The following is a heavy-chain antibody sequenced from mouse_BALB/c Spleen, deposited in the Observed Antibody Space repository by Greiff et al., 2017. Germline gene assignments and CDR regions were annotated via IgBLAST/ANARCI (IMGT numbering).Heavy chain of an antibody. CDR3: AREGDFMHHNYFYWYFDV. J-gene: IGHJ1*01. CDR2: ISYSGST. D-gene: IGHD2-12*01. Sequence: EVKLMESGPGLVKPSQSLSLTCTVTGYSITSDYAWNWIRQFPGNKLEWMGYISYSGSTSYNPSLKSRISITRDTSKNQFFLQLNSVTTEDTSTYYCAREGDFMHHNYFYWYFDVCGAGTTVTVSS. CDR1: GYSITSDYA. V-gene: IGHV3-2*02.